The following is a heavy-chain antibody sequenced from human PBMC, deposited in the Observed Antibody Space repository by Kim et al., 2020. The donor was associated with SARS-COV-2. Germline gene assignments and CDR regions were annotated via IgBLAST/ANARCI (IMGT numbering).Heavy chain of an antibody. CDR2: IYPGDSDT. CDR1: GYSFTSYW. V-gene: IGHV5-51*01. J-gene: IGHJ4*02. CDR3: ASPGGY. Sequence: GSSLPLSFTFCGYSFTSYWIGWVRQMPGKGLEWMGIIYPGDSDTRYSPSFQGQVTISADKSISTAYLQWSSLKASDTAMYYCASPGGYWGQGTLVTVSS. D-gene: IGHD3-10*01.